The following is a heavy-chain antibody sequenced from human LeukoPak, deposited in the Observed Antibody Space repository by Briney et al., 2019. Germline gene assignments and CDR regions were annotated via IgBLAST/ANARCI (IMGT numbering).Heavy chain of an antibody. CDR3: ARRYYYDSSGYC. Sequence: GGSLRLSCAASGFTVSSNYMSWVRQAPGKGLEWVSVIYSGGSTYYADSVKGRFTITRDNSKNTPYLQMNSLRAEDTAVYYCARRYYYDSSGYCWGQGTLVTVSS. CDR2: IYSGGST. D-gene: IGHD3-22*01. CDR1: GFTVSSNY. V-gene: IGHV3-66*04. J-gene: IGHJ4*02.